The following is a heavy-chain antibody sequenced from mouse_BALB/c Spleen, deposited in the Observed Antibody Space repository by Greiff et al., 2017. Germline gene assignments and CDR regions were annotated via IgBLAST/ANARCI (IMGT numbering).Heavy chain of an antibody. Sequence: QAQLQESGAELMKPGASVKISCKATGYTFSSYWIEWVKQRPGHGLEWIGEILPGSGSTNYNEKFKGKATFTADTSSNTAYMQLSSLTSEDSAVYYCARGDYGRTSAGLAYWGQGTLVTVSA. J-gene: IGHJ3*01. V-gene: IGHV1-9*01. CDR2: ILPGSGST. D-gene: IGHD1-1*01. CDR1: GYTFSSYW. CDR3: ARGDYGRTSAGLAY.